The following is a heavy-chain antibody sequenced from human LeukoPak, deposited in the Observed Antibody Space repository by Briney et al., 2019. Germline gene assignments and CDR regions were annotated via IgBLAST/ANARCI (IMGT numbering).Heavy chain of an antibody. Sequence: GGSLRLSCAASGFTFNTYGMSWVRHSPGKGLEWVANIKQDGSEKYYVDSVKGRFTISRDNAKNSLYLQMNSLRAEDTAVYYCARVSRGASSSSFDYWGQGTLVTVSS. J-gene: IGHJ4*02. CDR2: IKQDGSEK. CDR3: ARVSRGASSSSFDY. D-gene: IGHD6-6*01. V-gene: IGHV3-7*01. CDR1: GFTFNTYG.